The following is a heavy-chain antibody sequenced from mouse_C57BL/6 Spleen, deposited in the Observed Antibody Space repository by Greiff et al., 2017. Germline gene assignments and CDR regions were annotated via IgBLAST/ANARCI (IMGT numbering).Heavy chain of an antibody. CDR3: AREGNYKGY. D-gene: IGHD2-1*01. CDR1: GYAFSSSW. CDR2: IYPGDGDT. V-gene: IGHV1-82*01. Sequence: VQLQQSGPELVKPGASVKISCKASGYAFSSSWMNWVKQRPGKGLEWIGRIYPGDGDTNYNGKFKGKATLTADKSSSTAYMQLSSLTSEDSAVYFCAREGNYKGYWGQGTTLTVSS. J-gene: IGHJ2*01.